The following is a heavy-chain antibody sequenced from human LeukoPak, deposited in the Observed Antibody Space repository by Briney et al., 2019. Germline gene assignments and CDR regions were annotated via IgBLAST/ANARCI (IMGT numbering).Heavy chain of an antibody. CDR2: INPSGGST. V-gene: IGHV1-46*01. CDR1: GYTFTIYY. J-gene: IGHJ4*02. CDR3: AREVVAMAPFDY. D-gene: IGHD5-18*01. Sequence: ASVKVSCKASGYTFTIYYMHWVRQAPGQGPEWMGIINPSGGSTSYAQKFQGRVTMTRDTSTSTVYMELSSLRPEDTAVYYCAREVVAMAPFDYRGQGTLVTVSS.